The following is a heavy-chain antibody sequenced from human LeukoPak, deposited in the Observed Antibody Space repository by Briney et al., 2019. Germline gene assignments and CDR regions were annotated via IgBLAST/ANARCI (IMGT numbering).Heavy chain of an antibody. CDR2: IYSGGST. CDR1: GFTVSGNY. Sequence: GGSLRLSCAASGFTVSGNYIGWVRQAPGKGLEWVSVIYSGGSTYYADSVKGRCTLSRDNSKNMLYLQMNSLRAEDTAVYYCARVTPYYDILTGYYKMDAFDIWGQGTMVTVSS. CDR3: ARVTPYYDILTGYYKMDAFDI. D-gene: IGHD3-9*01. V-gene: IGHV3-53*01. J-gene: IGHJ3*02.